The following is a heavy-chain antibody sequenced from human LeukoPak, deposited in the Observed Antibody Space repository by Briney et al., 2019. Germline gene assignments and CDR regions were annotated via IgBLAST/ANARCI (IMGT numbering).Heavy chain of an antibody. CDR1: GGSISSSSYY. J-gene: IGHJ6*03. V-gene: IGHV4-39*07. D-gene: IGHD2-8*02. CDR3: ARPGYYYYYMDV. CDR2: IYYSGST. Sequence: SETLSLTCTVSGGSISSSSYYWGWIRQPPGKGLEWIGSIYYSGSTYYNPSLKSRVTISVDTSKNQFSLKLSSVTAADTAVYYCARPGYYYYYMDVWGKGTTVTVSS.